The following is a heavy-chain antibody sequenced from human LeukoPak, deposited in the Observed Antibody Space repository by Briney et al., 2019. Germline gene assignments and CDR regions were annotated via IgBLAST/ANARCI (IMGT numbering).Heavy chain of an antibody. V-gene: IGHV4-38-2*02. Sequence: SETLSLTCTVSGYSVRSGCYWGWVRQSPGQGLEWIATIYHSESTHYNPSLKSRVTISVDTSKNQFSLKLSSVTAADTAVYYCARVYSMVRQYFDYWGQGTLVTVSS. CDR2: IYHSEST. D-gene: IGHD3-10*01. CDR1: GYSVRSGCY. CDR3: ARVYSMVRQYFDY. J-gene: IGHJ4*02.